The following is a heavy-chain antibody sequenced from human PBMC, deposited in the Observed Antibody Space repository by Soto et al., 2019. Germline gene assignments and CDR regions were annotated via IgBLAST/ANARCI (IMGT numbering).Heavy chain of an antibody. CDR3: ERDVIGHDNYETIGYYFDH. CDR2: IDPSGGIT. D-gene: IGHD3-22*01. J-gene: IGHJ4*02. Sequence: QVQLSQFGAEVKKPGASVKVSCKASGYSFTNFHIHWVRQAPGQGLEWMGMIDPSGGITRDAQRLQGRITMTRDASTSTVYMELRSLTSEDTAVYSCERDVIGHDNYETIGYYFDHWGQGTLVTVSS. V-gene: IGHV1-46*01. CDR1: GYSFTNFH.